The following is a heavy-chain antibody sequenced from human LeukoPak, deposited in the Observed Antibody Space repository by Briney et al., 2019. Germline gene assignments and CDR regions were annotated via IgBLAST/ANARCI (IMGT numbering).Heavy chain of an antibody. CDR2: INHSGST. J-gene: IGHJ6*03. D-gene: IGHD3-3*01. CDR1: GGSFSGYY. CDR3: ARGRTTTIFGVVIKAFGYYYYMDV. Sequence: SETLSLTCAVYGGSFSGYYWSWIRQPPGKGLEWIGVINHSGSTNYNPSLKSRVTISVDTSKDQFSLKLSSVTAADTAVYYCARGRTTTIFGVVIKAFGYYYYMDVWGKGTTVTVSS. V-gene: IGHV4-34*01.